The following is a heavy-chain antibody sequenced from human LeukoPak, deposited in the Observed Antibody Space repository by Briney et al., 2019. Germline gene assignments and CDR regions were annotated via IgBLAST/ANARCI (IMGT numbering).Heavy chain of an antibody. CDR1: GFTFSSYA. J-gene: IGHJ4*02. CDR2: ISGSGGST. Sequence: GGSLRLSCAASGFTFSSYAMSWVRQAPGKGLEWVSAISGSGGSTYYADSVKGRFTISRDNSKNTLYLQMSSLRAEDTAVYYCATGLATYYYDTSGYYWDYWGQGTLVTVSS. CDR3: ATGLATYYYDTSGYYWDY. V-gene: IGHV3-23*01. D-gene: IGHD3-22*01.